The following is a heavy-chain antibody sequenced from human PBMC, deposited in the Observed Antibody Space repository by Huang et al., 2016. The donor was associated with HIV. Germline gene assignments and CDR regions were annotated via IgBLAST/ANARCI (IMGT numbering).Heavy chain of an antibody. J-gene: IGHJ4*02. Sequence: QVHLVQSGAEVKKPGASVKVSCKASGYTFTNYDINWVRQAPGRGLGWMGGMNPNTGNTGFEQSFQGRVTMTRKTSITTAYMELTSLTSEDTAVYYCARSAYGDLDYWGLGTLVIVSS. CDR2: MNPNTGNT. V-gene: IGHV1-8*02. D-gene: IGHD4-17*01. CDR1: GYTFTNYD. CDR3: ARSAYGDLDY.